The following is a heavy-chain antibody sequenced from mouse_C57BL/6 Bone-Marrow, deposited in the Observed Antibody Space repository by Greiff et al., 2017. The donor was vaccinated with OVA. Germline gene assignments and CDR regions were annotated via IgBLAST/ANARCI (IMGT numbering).Heavy chain of an antibody. V-gene: IGHV5-4*03. J-gene: IGHJ3*01. CDR1: GFTFSSSA. D-gene: IGHD2-3*01. Sequence: EVMLVESGGGLVKPGGSLKLSCAASGFTFSSSAMSWVRQTPEKRLEWVATISAGGSYTYYPDNVKGRFTISRDNAKDNLYLQMSNLKSDDTAMYYCAKDRGDGYYFAGCAYWGQGTLVTVSA. CDR3: AKDRGDGYYFAGCAY. CDR2: ISAGGSYT.